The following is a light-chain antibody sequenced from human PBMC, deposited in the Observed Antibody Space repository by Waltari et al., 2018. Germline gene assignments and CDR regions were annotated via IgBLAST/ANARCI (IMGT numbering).Light chain of an antibody. Sequence: QSALTQPPSASGSPGQSVTIPCTGTTRAIGSYNFFSWYQKHPGKAPKLLIFEVSKRPSGVPDRFSGSKSGITASLTVSGLQAEDEADYYCSSYAGSDNLRVFGTGTTVTVL. V-gene: IGLV2-8*01. CDR1: TRAIGSYNF. J-gene: IGLJ1*01. CDR2: EVS. CDR3: SSYAGSDNLRV.